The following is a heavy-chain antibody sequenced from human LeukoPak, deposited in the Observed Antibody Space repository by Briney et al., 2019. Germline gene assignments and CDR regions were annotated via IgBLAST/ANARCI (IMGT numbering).Heavy chain of an antibody. CDR1: GFTFSDYY. D-gene: IGHD6-13*01. Sequence: GGFLRLSCAASGFTFSDYYMSWIRQAPGKGLEWVSYISSSGSTIYYADSVKGRFTISRDNAKNSLYLQMNSLRAEDTAVYYCATSAGIAAAGTPDYGMDVWGQGTTVTVSS. V-gene: IGHV3-11*01. J-gene: IGHJ6*02. CDR2: ISSSGSTI. CDR3: ATSAGIAAAGTPDYGMDV.